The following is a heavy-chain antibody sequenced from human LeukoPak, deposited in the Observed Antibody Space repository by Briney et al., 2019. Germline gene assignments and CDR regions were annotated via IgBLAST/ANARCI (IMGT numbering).Heavy chain of an antibody. Sequence: GGSLRLSCAASGFTFSSYSMNWVRQAPGKGLEWVSYISSSSSTIYYADSVKGRFTISRDNAKNSLYLQMNSLRDEDTAVYYCAREIGMEWLFYYFDCWGQGTLVTVSS. J-gene: IGHJ4*02. V-gene: IGHV3-48*02. CDR2: ISSSSSTI. CDR3: AREIGMEWLFYYFDC. D-gene: IGHD3-3*01. CDR1: GFTFSSYS.